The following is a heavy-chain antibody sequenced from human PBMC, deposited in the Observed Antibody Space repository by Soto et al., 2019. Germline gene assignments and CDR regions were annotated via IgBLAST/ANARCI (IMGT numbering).Heavy chain of an antibody. Sequence: ASVKVSCKASGYDFMNSGISWVRQAPGQGLEWMGWITGYNENTDYAESLQGRVTMTADTSTSTAYMELRSLRSDDTAVYFCARVVTRADTWYHGSDYWGQGTLVTVSS. D-gene: IGHD6-13*01. J-gene: IGHJ4*02. CDR1: GYDFMNSG. V-gene: IGHV1-18*04. CDR2: ITGYNENT. CDR3: ARVVTRADTWYHGSDY.